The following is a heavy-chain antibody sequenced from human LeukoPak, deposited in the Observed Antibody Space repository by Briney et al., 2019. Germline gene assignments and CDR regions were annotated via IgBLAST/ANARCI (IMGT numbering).Heavy chain of an antibody. CDR1: GFNFDVYA. D-gene: IGHD6-6*01. CDR3: AKDSAWGGSSSGLFDP. J-gene: IGHJ5*02. V-gene: IGHV3-9*01. Sequence: GRSLRLYCAASGFNFDVYAMHLVRPAPGKGLDWVSGFSCNCGSIGYSDSVTGRFTISRDNANNSLYLQMNSLRAEDTALYYCAKDSAWGGSSSGLFDPWGQGTLVTVSS. CDR2: FSCNCGSI.